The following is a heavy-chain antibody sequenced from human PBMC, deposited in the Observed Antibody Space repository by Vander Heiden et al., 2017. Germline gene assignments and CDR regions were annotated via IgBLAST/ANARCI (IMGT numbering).Heavy chain of an antibody. V-gene: IGHV4-59*02. CDR1: GGPVRCYY. D-gene: IGHD3-22*01. CDR2: VYDSGSA. J-gene: IGHJ6*02. CDR3: AREGSGNYFDLCYYYYGMDV. Sequence: QVQLQESGPGLVKPSETLSLTCTVPGGPVRCYYWNWYRQPPGQGLEWIGHVYDSGSAGYNPSLKSRVTMSIDTSKNQISLILSSVTAADTAVYYCAREGSGNYFDLCYYYYGMDVWGQGTTVTVSS.